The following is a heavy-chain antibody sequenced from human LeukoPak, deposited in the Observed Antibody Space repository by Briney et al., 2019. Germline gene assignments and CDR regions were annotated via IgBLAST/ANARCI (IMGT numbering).Heavy chain of an antibody. CDR1: GGSISSGDYY. CDR3: ASSTPSRAFDI. J-gene: IGHJ3*02. V-gene: IGHV4-30-4*08. D-gene: IGHD2-2*01. Sequence: SQTLSLTCTLSGGSISSGDYYGSWIRPPPGKGLEWIGYIYYSGSTYYNPSLKSRVTISVDTSKNQFSLKLSSVTAADTAVYYCASSTPSRAFDIWGQGTMVTVS. CDR2: IYYSGST.